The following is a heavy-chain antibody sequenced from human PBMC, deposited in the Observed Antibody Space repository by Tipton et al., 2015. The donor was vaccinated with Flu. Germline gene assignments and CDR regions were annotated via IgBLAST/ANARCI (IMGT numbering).Heavy chain of an antibody. CDR3: ATDWDSTGLYQGEDW. V-gene: IGHV1-46*01. J-gene: IGHJ4*02. D-gene: IGHD3-22*01. CDR1: GYTFSNYN. CDR2: IYPSGGGT. Sequence: QLVQSGAEVRKPGASVKVSCKASGYTFSNYNIHWVRQAPGQGLEWMGIIYPSGGGTRYAQKFQGRVTVTRDKSTTTVYMELSSLTSDDTAVYYCATDWDSTGLYQGEDWWGQGTLVTVTS.